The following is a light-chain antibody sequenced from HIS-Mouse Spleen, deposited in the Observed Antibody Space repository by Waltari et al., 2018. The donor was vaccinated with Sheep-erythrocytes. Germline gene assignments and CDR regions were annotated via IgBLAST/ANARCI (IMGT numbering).Light chain of an antibody. CDR1: QSLLHSNVYNY. Sequence: DIVMTQSPLSLPVTPGEPASISCRSSQSLLHSNVYNYLDWYLQKPGQSPHLLIYLGSNRASGVPDRFSGSGSGTDFTLRISRVEAEDVGVYYCMQALQTPWTFGQGTKVEFK. CDR3: MQALQTPWT. J-gene: IGKJ1*01. CDR2: LGS. V-gene: IGKV2-28*01.